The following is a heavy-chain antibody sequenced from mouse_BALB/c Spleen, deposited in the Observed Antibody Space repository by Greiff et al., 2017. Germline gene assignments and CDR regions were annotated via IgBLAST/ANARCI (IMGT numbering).Heavy chain of an antibody. CDR1: GDSITSGY. J-gene: IGHJ4*01. CDR3: ARRDLLRYYYAMDY. V-gene: IGHV3-8*02. CDR2: ISYSGST. Sequence: VQLQQSGPSLVKPSQTLSLTCSVTGDSITSGYWNWIRKFPGNKLEYMGYISYSGSTYYNPSLKSRISITRDTSKNQYYLQLNSVTTEDTATYYCARRDLLRYYYAMDYWGQGTSVTVSS. D-gene: IGHD1-1*01.